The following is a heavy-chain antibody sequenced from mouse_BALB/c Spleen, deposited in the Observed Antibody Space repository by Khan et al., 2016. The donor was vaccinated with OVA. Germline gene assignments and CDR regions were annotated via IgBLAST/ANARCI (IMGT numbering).Heavy chain of an antibody. CDR1: GYSITSGYG. CDR3: ARTSTIKY. D-gene: IGHD1-1*01. CDR2: LSYSGST. Sequence: EVQLQESGPGLVKPSQSLSLTCTVTGYSITSGYGWNWIRQFPGNKLEWLGYLSYSGSTNYIPSLKSRISITRDTTKNQFFLQLNSVTTEDTATYYCARTSTIKYWGQGTTLTVSS. J-gene: IGHJ2*01. V-gene: IGHV3-2*02.